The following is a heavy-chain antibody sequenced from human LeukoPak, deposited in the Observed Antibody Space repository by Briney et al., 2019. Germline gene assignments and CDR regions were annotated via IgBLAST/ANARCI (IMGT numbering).Heavy chain of an antibody. Sequence: PETLSLTCAVYGGSFSGYYWSWIRQPPGKGLEWIGEINHSGSTNYNPSLKSRVTISVDTSKNQFSLKLSSVTAADTAVYYCARGPGIAAAGPFDYWGQGTLVTVSS. J-gene: IGHJ4*02. D-gene: IGHD6-13*01. V-gene: IGHV4-34*01. CDR2: INHSGST. CDR3: ARGPGIAAAGPFDY. CDR1: GGSFSGYY.